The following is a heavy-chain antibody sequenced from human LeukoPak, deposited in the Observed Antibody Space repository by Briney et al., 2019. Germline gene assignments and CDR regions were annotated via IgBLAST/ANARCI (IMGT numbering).Heavy chain of an antibody. CDR2: ISGSGGST. CDR1: GFTFSSYA. CDR3: AKGTDFWSGYYLNY. V-gene: IGHV3-23*01. J-gene: IGHJ4*02. Sequence: GGSLRLSCAASGFTFSSYAMSWVRQAPGKGLEWVSAISGSGGSTYYADSVKGRFTISRDNSKNTLYLQMNSLRAEDTAVYYRAKGTDFWSGYYLNYWGQGTLVTVSS. D-gene: IGHD3-3*01.